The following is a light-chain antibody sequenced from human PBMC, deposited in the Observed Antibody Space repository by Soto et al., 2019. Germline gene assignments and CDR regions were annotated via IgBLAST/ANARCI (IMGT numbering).Light chain of an antibody. CDR2: STS. CDR1: QRVSSTY. CDR3: QQYGNSPLST. Sequence: EIVLTQSPGTLSLSPGERATLSCRASQRVSSTYLAWYQQKPGQAPRVLIFSTSSRATAIPDRFSGSGSGTDFTLTISGVEPEDFAVYYCQQYGNSPLSTLGQGTKLEIK. J-gene: IGKJ2*01. V-gene: IGKV3-20*01.